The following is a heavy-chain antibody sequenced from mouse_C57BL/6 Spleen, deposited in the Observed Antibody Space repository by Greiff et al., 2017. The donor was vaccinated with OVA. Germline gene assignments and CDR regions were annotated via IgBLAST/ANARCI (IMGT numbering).Heavy chain of an antibody. CDR1: GYAFSSSW. Sequence: QVQLKESGPELVKPGASVKISCKASGYAFSSSWMNWVKQRPGKGLEWIGRIYPGDGDTNYNGKFKGKATLTADKSSSTAYMQLSSLTSEDSAVYFCARLHDYDENDAMDYWGQGTSVTVSS. CDR2: IYPGDGDT. J-gene: IGHJ4*01. CDR3: ARLHDYDENDAMDY. D-gene: IGHD2-4*01. V-gene: IGHV1-82*01.